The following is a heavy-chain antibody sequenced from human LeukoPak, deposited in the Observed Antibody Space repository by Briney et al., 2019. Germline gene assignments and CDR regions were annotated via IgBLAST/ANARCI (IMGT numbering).Heavy chain of an antibody. D-gene: IGHD6-19*01. V-gene: IGHV3-23*01. Sequence: PGGSLRLSCVASGFTFNNYAMSWVRETPGRGLEYVSAISGSGLSTYYADSVKGRFTISRDNSLNTVSLQMNSLEVDDTAIYYCAKVLGTSGWLWDAFDIWGQGTMVSVSS. CDR3: AKVLGTSGWLWDAFDI. J-gene: IGHJ3*02. CDR2: ISGSGLST. CDR1: GFTFNNYA.